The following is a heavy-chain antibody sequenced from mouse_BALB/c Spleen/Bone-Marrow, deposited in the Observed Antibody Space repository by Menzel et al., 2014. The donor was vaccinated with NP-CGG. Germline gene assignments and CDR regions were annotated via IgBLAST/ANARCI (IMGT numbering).Heavy chain of an antibody. CDR1: GYTFTSYW. Sequence: QLQLPQSGAELAKPGASAKMSCKASGYTFTSYWMHWVKQRPGQGLEWIGCINPSTGYTEYNKKFKDKVTLTTDKSSSTVYMQLISQTAEDSAVYYCERWGDDKTFDYWCQGTPRTGSS. D-gene: IGHD2-12*01. V-gene: IGHV1-7*01. CDR2: INPSTGYT. J-gene: IGHJ2*01. CDR3: ERWGDDKTFDY.